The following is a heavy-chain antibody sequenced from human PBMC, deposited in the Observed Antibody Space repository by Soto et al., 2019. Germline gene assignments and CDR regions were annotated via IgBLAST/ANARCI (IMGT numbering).Heavy chain of an antibody. CDR2: MSYSGST. CDR3: SRRAPEGFDP. CDR1: GVSISRSSYY. V-gene: IGHV4-39*01. Sequence: SETLSLTCNVSGVSISRSSYYLGWIRQPPGKGLEWIASMSYSGSTYYNPSLRSRVTISIDTPKNQLSLKLTSVTAADTAVYYCSRRAPEGFDPWGQGTLVTVSS. J-gene: IGHJ5*02.